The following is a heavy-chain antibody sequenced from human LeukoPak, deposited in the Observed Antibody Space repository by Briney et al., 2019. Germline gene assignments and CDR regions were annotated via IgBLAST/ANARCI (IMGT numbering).Heavy chain of an antibody. CDR3: ARDYYDSSGYYEGYYYYMDV. CDR2: ISGSGGST. J-gene: IGHJ6*03. V-gene: IGHV3-23*01. Sequence: GGSLRLSCAASGFTFSSYAMSWVRQAPGKGLEWVSAISGSGGSTYYADSVKGRFTISRDNSRNTLYLQMNSLRAEDTAVYYRARDYYDSSGYYEGYYYYMDVWGKGTTVTVSS. D-gene: IGHD3-22*01. CDR1: GFTFSSYA.